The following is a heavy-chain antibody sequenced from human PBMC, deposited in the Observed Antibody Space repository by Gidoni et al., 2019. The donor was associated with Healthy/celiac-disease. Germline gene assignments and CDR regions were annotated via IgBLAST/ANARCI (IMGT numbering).Heavy chain of an antibody. CDR1: GFPFSSYA. J-gene: IGHJ4*02. Sequence: QVQLVESGGGVVQPGRSLRLSCAASGFPFSSYAMHWVRQAPGKGLECVAVRSYDGSNKYYADSVKGRFTISRDNSKNTLYLQMNSLRAEDTAVYYCARDLRSYPSGYSSGWYYFDYWGQGTLVTVSS. D-gene: IGHD6-19*01. V-gene: IGHV3-30-3*01. CDR2: RSYDGSNK. CDR3: ARDLRSYPSGYSSGWYYFDY.